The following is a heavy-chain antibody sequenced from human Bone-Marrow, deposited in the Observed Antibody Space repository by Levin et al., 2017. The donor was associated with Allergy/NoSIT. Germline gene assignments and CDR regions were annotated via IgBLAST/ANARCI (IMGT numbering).Heavy chain of an antibody. Sequence: ASVKVSCKASGYTFNSYDINWVRQATGQGLEWMGWMNPNNGNTGFAQKFQGRVTMTRDTSISTAYMELSSLRSEDTAVYYCARGDRVWGGTDYWGQGTLVTVSS. CDR3: ARGDRVWGGTDY. CDR1: GYTFNSYD. D-gene: IGHD7-27*01. J-gene: IGHJ4*02. V-gene: IGHV1-8*01. CDR2: MNPNNGNT.